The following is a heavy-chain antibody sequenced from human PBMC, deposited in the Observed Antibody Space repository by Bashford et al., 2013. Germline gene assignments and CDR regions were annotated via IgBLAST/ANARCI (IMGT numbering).Heavy chain of an antibody. V-gene: IGHV1-69*01. Sequence: WVRQAPGQGLEWMGGIIPIFGTANYAQKFQGRVTITADESTSTAYMELSSLRSEDTAVYYCARDPGLLGWFDPWAREPWSPSPQ. D-gene: IGHD2/OR15-2a*01. CDR3: ARDPGLLGWFDP. CDR2: IIPIFGTA. J-gene: IGHJ5*02.